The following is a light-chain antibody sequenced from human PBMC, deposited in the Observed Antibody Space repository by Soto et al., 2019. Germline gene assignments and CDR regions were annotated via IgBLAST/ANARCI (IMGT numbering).Light chain of an antibody. CDR3: QQYDSIPLT. J-gene: IGKJ4*01. CDR1: QSVLYSSNNMNY. CDR2: WAS. Sequence: DFVMTQSPDSLAVSPGETATINCKSSQSVLYSSNNMNYLSWYQQKPGQPPKLLIYWASTRKSGVPDRLSGSGSGTDFPLTISSLQAEDVAVYYCQQYDSIPLTYGGGTKVEIK. V-gene: IGKV4-1*01.